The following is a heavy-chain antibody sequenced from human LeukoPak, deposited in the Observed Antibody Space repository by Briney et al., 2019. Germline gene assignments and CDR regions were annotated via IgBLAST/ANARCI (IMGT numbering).Heavy chain of an antibody. V-gene: IGHV3-23*01. J-gene: IGHJ4*02. D-gene: IGHD5-24*01. CDR1: GFTFSDYY. CDR2: ISGSGSGGST. Sequence: GGSLRLSCAASGFTFSDYYMTWVRQAPGKGLEWVSSISGSGSGGSTYYADSVKGRFTISRDNSKNTLYLQMNSLRAEDTAVYYCAKSGYNRFDYWGQGTLVTVSS. CDR3: AKSGYNRFDY.